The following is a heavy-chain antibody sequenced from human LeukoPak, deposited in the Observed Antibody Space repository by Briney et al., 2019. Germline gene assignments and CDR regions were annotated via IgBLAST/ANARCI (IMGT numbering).Heavy chain of an antibody. V-gene: IGHV3-20*04. Sequence: GGSLRLSCAASGFTLDDYGMSWVRQAPGKGLEWVSGITWNGGSTGYADSVKGRFAISRDNAKNSLYLQMNSLRAEDTALYYCARDPGDILVAGTFDYWGQGTLVTVSS. CDR2: ITWNGGST. CDR1: GFTLDDYG. J-gene: IGHJ4*02. CDR3: ARDPGDILVAGTFDY. D-gene: IGHD6-19*01.